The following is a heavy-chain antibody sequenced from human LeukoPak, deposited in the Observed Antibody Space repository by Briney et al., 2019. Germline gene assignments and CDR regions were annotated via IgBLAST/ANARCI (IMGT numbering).Heavy chain of an antibody. CDR2: IYTSGST. CDR3: ARLWDGDYDDY. CDR1: GGSISSYY. D-gene: IGHD4-17*01. Sequence: SETPSLTCTVSGGSISSYYWSWIRQPPGKGLEWIGYIYTSGSTNYNPSLKSRVTISVDTSKNQFSLKLSSVTAADTAVYYCARLWDGDYDDYWGRGTLVTVSS. V-gene: IGHV4-4*09. J-gene: IGHJ4*02.